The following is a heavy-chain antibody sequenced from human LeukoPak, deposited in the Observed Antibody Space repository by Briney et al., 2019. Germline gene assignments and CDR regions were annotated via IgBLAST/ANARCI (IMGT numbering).Heavy chain of an antibody. CDR3: ARQDYYDTGTWYFDL. V-gene: IGHV4-4*02. CDR2: IYHSGST. J-gene: IGHJ2*01. Sequence: PSGTLSLTCAVSGGSISSSNWWSWVRQPPGKGLEWIGEIYHSGSTNYNPSLKSRVTISVDKSKNQFSLKLSSVTAADTAVYYCARQDYYDTGTWYFDLWGRGTLVTVSS. CDR1: GGSISSSNW. D-gene: IGHD3-22*01.